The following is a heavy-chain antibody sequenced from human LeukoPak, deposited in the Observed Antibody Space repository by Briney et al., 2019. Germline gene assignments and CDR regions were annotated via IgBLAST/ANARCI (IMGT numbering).Heavy chain of an antibody. CDR3: AKIEKMEGRGYTSYLDY. CDR1: GFTFSRYG. J-gene: IGHJ4*02. D-gene: IGHD3-22*01. CDR2: ISGSGGGT. V-gene: IGHV3-23*01. Sequence: PGGSLRLSCASSGFTFSRYGMDWFRQAPGKGLVWVSTISGSGGGTFYADSVMGRFTISRDNSKNTLYPQMNSLRAEDTAVYYCAKIEKMEGRGYTSYLDYCGQGTLVTVSS.